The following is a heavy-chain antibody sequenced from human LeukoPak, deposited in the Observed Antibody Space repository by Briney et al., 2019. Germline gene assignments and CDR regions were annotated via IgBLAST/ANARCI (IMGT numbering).Heavy chain of an antibody. Sequence: GGSLRLSCAASGFTFISSWMIWARQAPGKGLEWVANINQDGGQKYYLDSVKGRFTISRDNADNSLYLQMDGLRAEDTAVYYCATNTRAYAVLLAYWGQGTLVTVSS. CDR2: INQDGGQK. V-gene: IGHV3-7*01. CDR3: ATNTRAYAVLLAY. J-gene: IGHJ4*02. D-gene: IGHD4-17*01. CDR1: GFTFISSW.